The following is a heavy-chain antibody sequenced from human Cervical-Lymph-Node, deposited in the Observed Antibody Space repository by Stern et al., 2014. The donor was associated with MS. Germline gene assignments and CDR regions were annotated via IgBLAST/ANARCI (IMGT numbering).Heavy chain of an antibody. V-gene: IGHV3-23*01. CDR2: ISGSGTST. D-gene: IGHD2-2*01. J-gene: IGHJ6*02. CDR1: GFTFSSHD. CDR3: ARGPGATTDYALDV. Sequence: VQSGGSLRLSCAAAGFTFSSHDVSWVRQAPGKGLEWVSAISGSGTSTYYRDSVKGRFTISRDNSRNTLYLQLNSLRAEDTAVYYCARGPGATTDYALDVWGQGTTVTVSS.